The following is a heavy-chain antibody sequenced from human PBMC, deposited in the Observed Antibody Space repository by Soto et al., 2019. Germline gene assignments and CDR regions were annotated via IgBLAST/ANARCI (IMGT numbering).Heavy chain of an antibody. J-gene: IGHJ4*02. D-gene: IGHD3-9*01. CDR2: ISYDGSNK. Sequence: GGSLRLSCAASGFTFSSYGMHWVRQAPGKGLEWVAVISYDGSNKYYADSVKGRFTISRDNSKNTLYLQMNSLRAEDTAVYYCASLWPPRYDILTGGSLWGQGTLVTVSS. V-gene: IGHV3-30*03. CDR3: ASLWPPRYDILTGGSL. CDR1: GFTFSSYG.